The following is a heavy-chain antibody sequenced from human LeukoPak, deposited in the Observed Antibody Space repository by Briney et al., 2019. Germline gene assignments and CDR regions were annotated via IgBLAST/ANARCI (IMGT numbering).Heavy chain of an antibody. Sequence: SETLSLTCTVSGGSISSSSYYWGWIRQPPGKVLEWIGSIYYSGSTYYNPSLKSRVTISVDTSKNQFSLKLSSVTAADTAMYYCARHTGYSYSSYYYYYMDVWGKGTTVTVSS. V-gene: IGHV4-39*07. D-gene: IGHD5-18*01. CDR2: IYYSGST. CDR3: ARHTGYSYSSYYYYYMDV. CDR1: GGSISSSSYY. J-gene: IGHJ6*03.